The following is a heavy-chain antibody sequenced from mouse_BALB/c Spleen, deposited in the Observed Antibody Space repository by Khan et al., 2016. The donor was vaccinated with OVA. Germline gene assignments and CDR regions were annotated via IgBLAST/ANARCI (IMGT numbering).Heavy chain of an antibody. J-gene: IGHJ1*01. CDR1: GYSFTSGYN. D-gene: IGHD1-2*01. CDR2: IHYSGST. CDR3: ARDYYGNWYFDV. Sequence: EVQLVESGPDLVKPSQSLSLTCTVTGYSFTSGYNWHWIRQFPGNKLEWMGYIHYSGSTNYTPSLKSRFSITRDTSKNQFFLQLNSVTTEDTATYYCARDYYGNWYFDVWGAGTTGTVSS. V-gene: IGHV3-1*02.